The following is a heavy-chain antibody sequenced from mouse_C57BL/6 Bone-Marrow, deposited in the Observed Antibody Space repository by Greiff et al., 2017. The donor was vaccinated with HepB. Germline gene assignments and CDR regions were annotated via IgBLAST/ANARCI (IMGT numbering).Heavy chain of an antibody. Sequence: QVQLKESGAELVKPGASVKLSCKASGYTFTEYTIHWVKQRSGQGLEWIGWFYPGSGSIKYNEKFKDKATLTADKSSSTVYMEISRLTSEDSAVYFCARHEDRATTVVPYLDYWGQGTTLTVSS. D-gene: IGHD1-1*01. J-gene: IGHJ2*01. V-gene: IGHV1-62-2*01. CDR2: FYPGSGSI. CDR1: GYTFTEYT. CDR3: ARHEDRATTVVPYLDY.